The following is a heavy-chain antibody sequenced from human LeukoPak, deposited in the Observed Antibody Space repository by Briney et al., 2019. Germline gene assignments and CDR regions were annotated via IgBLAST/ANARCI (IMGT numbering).Heavy chain of an antibody. Sequence: ASVKVSCKASGYTFTSYYMHWVRQAPGQGLEWMGIINPSGGSTSYAQKFQGRVTMTRGTSTSTVYMELSSLRSEDTALYYCARGAVFRGYSYGPSIDYWGQGTLVTVSS. J-gene: IGHJ4*02. V-gene: IGHV1-46*01. D-gene: IGHD5-18*01. CDR3: ARGAVFRGYSYGPSIDY. CDR2: INPSGGST. CDR1: GYTFTSYY.